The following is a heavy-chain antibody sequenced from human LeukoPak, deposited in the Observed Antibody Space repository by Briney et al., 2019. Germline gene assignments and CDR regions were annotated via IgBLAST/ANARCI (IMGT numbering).Heavy chain of an antibody. CDR3: ARDLLHHYYGSGSYAFDI. CDR1: GYTLTELS. J-gene: IGHJ3*02. Sequence: GASVKVSCKVSGYTLTELSMHWVRQAPGKGLEWMGGFDPEDGETIYAQKLQGRVTMTTDTSTSTAYMELRSLRSDDTAVYYCARDLLHHYYGSGSYAFDIWGQGTMVTVSS. D-gene: IGHD3-10*01. V-gene: IGHV1-24*01. CDR2: FDPEDGET.